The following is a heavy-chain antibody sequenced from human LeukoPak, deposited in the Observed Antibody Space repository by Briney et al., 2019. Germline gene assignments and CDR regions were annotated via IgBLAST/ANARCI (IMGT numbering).Heavy chain of an antibody. J-gene: IGHJ4*02. CDR2: ISYDGSNK. V-gene: IGHV3-30*18. D-gene: IGHD3-22*01. CDR3: AKVGRYYYDSSGYFDY. CDR1: GFTFSSYG. Sequence: SGRSLRLSCAASGFTFSSYGMHWVRQAPGKGLGWVAVISYDGSNKYYADSVKGRFTISRDNSKNTLYLQMNSLRAEDTAVYYCAKVGRYYYDSSGYFDYWGQGTLVTVSS.